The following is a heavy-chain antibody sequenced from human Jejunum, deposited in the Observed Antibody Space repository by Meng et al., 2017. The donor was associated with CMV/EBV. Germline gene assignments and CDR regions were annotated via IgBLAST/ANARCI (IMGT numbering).Heavy chain of an antibody. CDR1: FIGSYW. Sequence: FIGSYWWSWIRQAPGQGLEWIGYIHHSGTTNRNPSLRSRAIMSVDTSNNQFSLKLTSVTAADTAVYYCARDSYHYGSSTYNWFDPWGQGILVTVSS. CDR2: IHHSGTT. CDR3: ARDSYHYGSSTYNWFDP. D-gene: IGHD3-10*01. J-gene: IGHJ5*02. V-gene: IGHV4-59*01.